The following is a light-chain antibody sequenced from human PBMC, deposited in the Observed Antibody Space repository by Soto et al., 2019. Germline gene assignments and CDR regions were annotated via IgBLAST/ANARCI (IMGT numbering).Light chain of an antibody. V-gene: IGLV2-14*01. CDR3: SSYTGSSTYVV. Sequence: QSVLTQPASVSGSPGQSITISCTGTSSDVGGYNYVSWYQQHPGKAPILMIYDVSNRPSGVSNRFSGSKSGNTASLTISGLQAEYEADYYCSSYTGSSTYVVFGGVTKLTVL. CDR2: DVS. CDR1: SSDVGGYNY. J-gene: IGLJ2*01.